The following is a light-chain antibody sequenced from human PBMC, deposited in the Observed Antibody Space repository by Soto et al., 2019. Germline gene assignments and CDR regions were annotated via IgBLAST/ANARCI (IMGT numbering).Light chain of an antibody. Sequence: QSALTQPPSVSGAPGQRVTISCTGSSSNIGAGYDVHWYQQIPGTAPKLLIYLNNNRPTGVPDRFSGSKSGTSASLAIPGLQAEDEADYYCQSYDSSLSAWVFGGGTKLTVL. CDR3: QSYDSSLSAWV. V-gene: IGLV1-40*01. J-gene: IGLJ3*02. CDR1: SSNIGAGYD. CDR2: LNN.